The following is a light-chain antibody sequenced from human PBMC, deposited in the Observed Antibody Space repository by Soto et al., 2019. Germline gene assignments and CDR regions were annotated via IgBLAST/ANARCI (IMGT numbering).Light chain of an antibody. V-gene: IGKV3-20*01. Sequence: EIVLTQSPGTLSLSPGERATLSCRASQSVSSTYFAWYQQKPGQSPRLLIYGASSRATGIPDRFSGSGSGTDFTLTISRLEPEDFAVYYCQQYSSSPPLTVGGGTKVDSK. CDR3: QQYSSSPPLT. CDR1: QSVSSTY. J-gene: IGKJ4*01. CDR2: GAS.